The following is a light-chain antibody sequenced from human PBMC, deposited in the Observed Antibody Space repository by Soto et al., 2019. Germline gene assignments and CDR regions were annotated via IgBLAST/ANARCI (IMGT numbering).Light chain of an antibody. J-gene: IGKJ1*01. CDR2: DAS. CDR3: QQET. V-gene: IGKV1-5*01. Sequence: DIQMTQSPSTLSASVGDRVTITCRASQSISSWLAWYQQKPGKAPKLLIYDASSLESGVPSRFSGSGSGTEFTLTISSLQPDDFATYYCQQETFDQGTKVEIK. CDR1: QSISSW.